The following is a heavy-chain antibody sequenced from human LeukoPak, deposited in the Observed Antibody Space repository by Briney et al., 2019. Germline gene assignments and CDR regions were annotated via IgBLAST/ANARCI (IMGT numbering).Heavy chain of an antibody. CDR3: ARGRPHGNDY. J-gene: IGHJ4*02. D-gene: IGHD5-24*01. V-gene: IGHV3-74*01. CDR2: IASDGSST. Sequence: GGSLRLSCAASGFTVSSYWMNWVRQAPGKGLVWVSRIASDGSSTTYADSVKGRFSISRDNAKNTLYLQMNSLRVEDTAVYYCARGRPHGNDYWGQGTLVNVSS. CDR1: GFTVSSYW.